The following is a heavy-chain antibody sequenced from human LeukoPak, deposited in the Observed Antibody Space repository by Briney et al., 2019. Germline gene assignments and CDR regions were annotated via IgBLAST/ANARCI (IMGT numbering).Heavy chain of an antibody. CDR1: GYTFTGYY. CDR3: ARGSVVPAAINWFDP. D-gene: IGHD2-2*01. Sequence: ASVKVSCKASGYTFTGYYMHWVRQAPGQGLEWMGWINPNSGGTNYAQKFQGRVTTTRDTSISTAYMELSRLRSDDTAVYYCARGSVVPAAINWFDPWGQGTLVTVSS. CDR2: INPNSGGT. J-gene: IGHJ5*02. V-gene: IGHV1-2*02.